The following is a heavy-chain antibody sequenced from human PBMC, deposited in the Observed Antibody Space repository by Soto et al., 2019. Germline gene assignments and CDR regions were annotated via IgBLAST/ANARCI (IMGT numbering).Heavy chain of an antibody. Sequence: EVQLVESGGGLVQPGGSLRLSCAASGFDFTNSWMHWVRQAPGKGLVWVSHVNSDGSITTYVDSVKGRFTISRDNAKNTVYLQMNSQRVEDTALYYCTRDQAYGSAVWGQGTLVTVSS. CDR2: VNSDGSIT. J-gene: IGHJ4*02. CDR1: GFDFTNSW. CDR3: TRDQAYGSAV. V-gene: IGHV3-74*01. D-gene: IGHD2-21*01.